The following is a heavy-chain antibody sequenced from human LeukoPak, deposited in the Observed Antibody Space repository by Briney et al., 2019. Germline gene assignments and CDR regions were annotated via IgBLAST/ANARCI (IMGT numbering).Heavy chain of an antibody. Sequence: SETLSLTCAVSGGPFSGYFWSWIRQSSGKGLEWIGEIHNSGTTNYNPSLNSRVTISEDTSKNQFYLKLSSVTAADTAVYYCARLSDYYDSSGYYYYYFDYWGQGTLVTVSS. D-gene: IGHD3-22*01. CDR3: ARLSDYYDSSGYYYYYFDY. CDR1: GGPFSGYF. V-gene: IGHV4-34*01. CDR2: IHNSGTT. J-gene: IGHJ4*02.